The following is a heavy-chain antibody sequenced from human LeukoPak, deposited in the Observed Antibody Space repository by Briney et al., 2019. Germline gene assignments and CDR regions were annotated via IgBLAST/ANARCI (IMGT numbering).Heavy chain of an antibody. Sequence: PGGSLRLSCAASGFTFSSYEMNWVRQAPGKGLEWVSYISSSGSTIYYADSVKGRFTISRDNAKNSLYLQMNSLRAEDTAVYYCARPHDTALFYWSQGTLVTVSS. CDR1: GFTFSSYE. CDR2: ISSSGSTI. V-gene: IGHV3-48*03. D-gene: IGHD5-18*01. CDR3: ARPHDTALFY. J-gene: IGHJ4*02.